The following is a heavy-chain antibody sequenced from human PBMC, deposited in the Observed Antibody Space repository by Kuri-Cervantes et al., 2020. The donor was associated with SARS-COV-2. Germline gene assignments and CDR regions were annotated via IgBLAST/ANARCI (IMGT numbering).Heavy chain of an antibody. V-gene: IGHV3-53*01. CDR3: ARVVMATQIDY. D-gene: IGHD5-24*01. CDR1: GFTVSRDY. CDR2: IYSAGNT. Sequence: GESLKISCAASGFTVSRDYMSWVRQAPGKGLEWVSLIYSAGNTYYAASVKGRFTISRDDSNNTLYLQMNSLRAEDTAVYYCARVVMATQIDYWGQGTLVTVSS. J-gene: IGHJ4*02.